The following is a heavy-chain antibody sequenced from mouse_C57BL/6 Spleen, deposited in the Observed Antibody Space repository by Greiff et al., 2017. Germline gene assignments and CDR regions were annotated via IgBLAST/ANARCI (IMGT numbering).Heavy chain of an antibody. V-gene: IGHV1-26*01. CDR3: ARWRVEDY. J-gene: IGHJ2*01. CDR1: GYTFTDYY. D-gene: IGHD1-1*01. CDR2: INPNNGGT. Sequence: VQLQQSGPELVKPGASVKISCKASGYTFTDYYMNWVKQSHGKSLEWIGDINPNNGGTSYNQKFKGKATLTVDKSSSTAYMERRSLTSEDSAVYYCARWRVEDYWGQGTTLTVSS.